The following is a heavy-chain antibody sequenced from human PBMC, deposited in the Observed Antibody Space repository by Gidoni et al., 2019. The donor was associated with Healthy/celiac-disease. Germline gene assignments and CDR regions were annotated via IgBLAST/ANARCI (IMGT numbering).Heavy chain of an antibody. D-gene: IGHD6-19*01. V-gene: IGHV3-30-3*01. CDR1: GFTFSSYA. CDR2: ISYDGSNK. J-gene: IGHJ4*02. CDR3: ARDLMQWLGYFDY. Sequence: QVQLVESGGGVVQPGRSLRLSCAASGFTFSSYAMHWVRQAPGKGLEWVAVISYDGSNKYYADSVKGRFTISRDNSKNTLYLQMNSLRAEDTAVYYCARDLMQWLGYFDYWGQGTLVTVSS.